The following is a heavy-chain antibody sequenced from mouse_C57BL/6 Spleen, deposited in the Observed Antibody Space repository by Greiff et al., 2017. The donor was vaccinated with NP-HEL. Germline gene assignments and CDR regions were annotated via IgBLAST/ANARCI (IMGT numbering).Heavy chain of an antibody. V-gene: IGHV5-9-1*02. J-gene: IGHJ3*01. CDR2: ISSGGDYI. Sequence: EVHLVESGEGLVKPGGSLKLSCAASGFTFSSYAMSWVRQTPEKRLEWVAYISSGGDYIYYADTVKGRFTISRDNARNTLYLQMSSLKSEDTAMYYCTRVSGSSYDAWFAYWGQGTLVTVSA. CDR3: TRVSGSSYDAWFAY. CDR1: GFTFSSYA. D-gene: IGHD1-1*01.